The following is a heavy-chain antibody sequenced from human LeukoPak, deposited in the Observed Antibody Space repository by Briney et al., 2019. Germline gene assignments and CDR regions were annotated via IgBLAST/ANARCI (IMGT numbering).Heavy chain of an antibody. D-gene: IGHD6-13*01. CDR2: IYYNGST. CDR1: GGSISSYY. Sequence: SETLSLTCTVSGGSISSYYWSWIRQPPGKGLEWIGYIYYNGSTNYNPSLKSRVTISIDTSKNQFSLKLSSVTAADTAVYYCARQRRSIAAAGPFDYWGQGTLVTVSS. V-gene: IGHV4-59*01. CDR3: ARQRRSIAAAGPFDY. J-gene: IGHJ4*02.